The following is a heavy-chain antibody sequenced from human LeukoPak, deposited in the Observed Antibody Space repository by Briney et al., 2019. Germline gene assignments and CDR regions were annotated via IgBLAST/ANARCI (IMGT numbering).Heavy chain of an antibody. J-gene: IGHJ4*02. Sequence: GESLKISCKGAGYTFTNYWIGWVRQMPGKGLEWMGIFNPGDSDSRCSPSFQGQVTISADKSINTAYLQWSSLKASDTAMYYCARQGAGVSLDYWGQGTLVTVSS. CDR2: FNPGDSDS. CDR1: GYTFTNYW. CDR3: ARQGAGVSLDY. D-gene: IGHD2-8*01. V-gene: IGHV5-51*01.